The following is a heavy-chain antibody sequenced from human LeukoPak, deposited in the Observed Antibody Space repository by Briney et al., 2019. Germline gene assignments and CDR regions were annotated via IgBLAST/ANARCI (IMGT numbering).Heavy chain of an antibody. CDR2: INPNDGDT. Sequence: ASVTVSCTASGYTFTDYYMHWVRQAPGQGIEWMGWINPNDGDTNYSQKFQGRVTMTRDTSISTAHMEVSRLRSDDTAVYYCARANFLYCSSSTCLFDYWGQGTLVTVSS. J-gene: IGHJ4*02. CDR1: GYTFTDYY. V-gene: IGHV1-2*02. CDR3: ARANFLYCSSSTCLFDY. D-gene: IGHD2-2*01.